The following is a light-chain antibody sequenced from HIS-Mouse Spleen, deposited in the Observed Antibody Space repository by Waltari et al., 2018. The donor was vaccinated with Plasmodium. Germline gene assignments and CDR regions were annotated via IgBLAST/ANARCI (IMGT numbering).Light chain of an antibody. CDR2: EDS. J-gene: IGLJ3*02. V-gene: IGLV3-10*01. CDR1: ALPKKY. CDR3: YSTDSSGNHRV. Sequence: SYELTQPPSVSVSPGQTARITCSGEALPKKYAYWYQQKSGQAPVLVIYEDSKRPSGIPEGLSGSRSGTMATLTISGAQVEDEADYYCYSTDSSGNHRVFGGGTKLTVL.